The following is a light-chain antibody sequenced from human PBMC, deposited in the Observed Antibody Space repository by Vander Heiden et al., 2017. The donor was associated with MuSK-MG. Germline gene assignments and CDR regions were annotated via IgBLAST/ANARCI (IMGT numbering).Light chain of an antibody. V-gene: IGLV3-21*02. CDR2: DDS. CDR3: QVWDSSSDHVI. Sequence: YVLTQPPPAPVPPGQTARIACEGKDMGDKTVHWYQQKPGQAPLVVVYDDSDRPSGIPERFSGSNSGSTATLIISRVEAGDEADYHCQVWDSSSDHVIFGGGTKLTVL. CDR1: DMGDKT. J-gene: IGLJ2*01.